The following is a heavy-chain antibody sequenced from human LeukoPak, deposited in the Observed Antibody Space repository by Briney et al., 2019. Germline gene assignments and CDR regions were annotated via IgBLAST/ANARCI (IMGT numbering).Heavy chain of an antibody. CDR1: GFTFSSYA. J-gene: IGHJ5*02. CDR3: ARTSDGSWFDP. CDR2: INSDGSST. V-gene: IGHV3-74*01. Sequence: GGSLRLSCAASGFTFSSYAMSWVRQAPGKGLVWVSRINSDGSSTSYADSVKGRFTISRDNAKNTLYLQMNSLRAEDTAVYYCARTSDGSWFDPWGQGTLVTVSS.